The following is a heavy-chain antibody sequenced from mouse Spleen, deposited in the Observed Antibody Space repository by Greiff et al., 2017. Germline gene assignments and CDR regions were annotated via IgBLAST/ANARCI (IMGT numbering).Heavy chain of an antibody. D-gene: IGHD2-5*01. V-gene: IGHV5-15*01. J-gene: IGHJ2*01. CDR3: ARQGDSNQFDY. CDR2: ISNLAYSI. Sequence: EVQLVESGGGLVKPGGSLKLSCAASGFTFSDYGMAWVRQAPGKGPEWVAFISNLAYSIYYADTVTGRFTISRENAKNTLYLEMSSLRSEDTAMYYCARQGDSNQFDYWGQGTTLTVSS. CDR1: GFTFSDYG.